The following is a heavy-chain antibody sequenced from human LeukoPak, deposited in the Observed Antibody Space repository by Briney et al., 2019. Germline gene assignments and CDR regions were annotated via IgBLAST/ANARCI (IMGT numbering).Heavy chain of an antibody. Sequence: GGSLRLSCAASGFTFNSNGVHWVRQAPGKGLEWVAFIRYDGNTKYYPDSVKGRFTISRDNSKNTLYLQMNSLRGDDTAVYYCARDNTYCSGSRCYDRFDYWGQGTLVTVSS. J-gene: IGHJ4*02. CDR1: GFTFNSNG. D-gene: IGHD2-15*01. CDR3: ARDNTYCSGSRCYDRFDY. V-gene: IGHV3-30*02. CDR2: IRYDGNTK.